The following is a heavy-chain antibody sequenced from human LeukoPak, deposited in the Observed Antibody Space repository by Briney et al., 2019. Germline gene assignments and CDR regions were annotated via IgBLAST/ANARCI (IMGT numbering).Heavy chain of an antibody. J-gene: IGHJ3*02. V-gene: IGHV2-5*02. D-gene: IGHD6-19*01. CDR3: ARGYSSGWYFGAFDI. CDR1: GFSLSTSGVG. CDR2: IYWDDDK. Sequence: SGPTLVNPTQTLTLTCTFSGFSLSTSGVGVGWIRQPPGKALEWLALIYWDDDKRYSPSLKSRLTITKDTSKHQVVLTMTNMDPVDTATYYCARGYSSGWYFGAFDIWGQGTMVTVSS.